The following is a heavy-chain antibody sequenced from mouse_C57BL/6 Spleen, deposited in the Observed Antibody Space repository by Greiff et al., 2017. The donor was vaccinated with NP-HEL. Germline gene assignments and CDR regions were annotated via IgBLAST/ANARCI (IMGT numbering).Heavy chain of an antibody. Sequence: VQLQQSGPELVKPGASVKISCKASGYAFSSSWMNWVKQRPGKGLEWIGRIYPGDGDTNYNGKFKGKATLTADKSSSTAYMQLSSLTSEDSAVYFCARSDYDDAMDYWGQGTSVTVSS. V-gene: IGHV1-82*01. CDR2: IYPGDGDT. CDR1: GYAFSSSW. D-gene: IGHD2-4*01. CDR3: ARSDYDDAMDY. J-gene: IGHJ4*01.